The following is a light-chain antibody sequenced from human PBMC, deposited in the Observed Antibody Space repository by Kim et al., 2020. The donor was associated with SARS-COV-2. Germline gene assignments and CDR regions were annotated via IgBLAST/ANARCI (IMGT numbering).Light chain of an antibody. CDR3: QQLNSYPLT. V-gene: IGKV1-9*01. CDR2: AAS. CDR1: QGISSY. Sequence: DIQLTQSPSFLSASVGDRVTITCRASQGISSYLAWSQQKPGKAPKLLIYAASTLQSGVPSRFSGSGSGTEFTLTISSLQPEDFATYYCQQLNSYPLTFGGGTKLEI. J-gene: IGKJ4*01.